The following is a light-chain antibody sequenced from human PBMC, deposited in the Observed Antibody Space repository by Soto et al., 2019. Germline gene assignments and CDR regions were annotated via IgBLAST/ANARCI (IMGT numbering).Light chain of an antibody. CDR2: SNN. Sequence: QSVLTQPPSASGTPGQRVTISCSGSRSNIGSNTVNWYQQLPGTAPKLLIYSNNQRPSGVPDRFSGSKSGTSASLAISGLQSEDEADYYCAAWHDSLNGAVFGGGTQLTVL. CDR1: RSNIGSNT. CDR3: AAWHDSLNGAV. V-gene: IGLV1-44*01. J-gene: IGLJ7*01.